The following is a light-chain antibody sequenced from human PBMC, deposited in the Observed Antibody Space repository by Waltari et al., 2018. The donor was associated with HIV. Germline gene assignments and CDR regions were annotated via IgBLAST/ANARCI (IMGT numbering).Light chain of an antibody. CDR3: CSYGNSGTFVL. J-gene: IGLJ2*01. CDR2: EVT. CDR1: SGDVDNYNL. V-gene: IGLV2-23*02. Sequence: QSALTQPASVSGSPGQSITISCTETSGDVDNYNLFSWYQQYTGRAPNLLIYEVTKQPSGVANRFSGSKSGNTACLTISDLQAEDGAKYYCCSYGNSGTFVLFGGGTRVTV.